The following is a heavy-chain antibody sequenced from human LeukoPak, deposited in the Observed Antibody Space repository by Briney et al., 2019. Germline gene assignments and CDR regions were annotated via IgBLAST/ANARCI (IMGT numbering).Heavy chain of an antibody. CDR1: GGSFSGYY. CDR2: INHSGST. J-gene: IGHJ4*02. V-gene: IGHV4-34*01. Sequence: SETLSLTCAVYGGSFSGYYWSWIRQPPGKGLEWIGEINHSGSTNYNPSLKSRVTISADTSKKQFSLKLSSVTAADTAVYYCARETRGYSYGYAGYFDYWGQGTLVTVSS. CDR3: ARETRGYSYGYAGYFDY. D-gene: IGHD5-18*01.